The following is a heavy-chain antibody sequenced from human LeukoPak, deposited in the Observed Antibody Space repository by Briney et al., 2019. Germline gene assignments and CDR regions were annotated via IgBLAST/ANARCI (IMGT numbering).Heavy chain of an antibody. V-gene: IGHV6-1*01. CDR2: TYYRSKWYN. D-gene: IGHD3-22*01. CDR1: GDSVSSNSAA. CDR3: ARGFGVFYDSSGTAAFDI. Sequence: SQTLSLTCAISGDSVSSNSAAWNWIRQSPSRGLEWLGRTYYRSKWYNDYAVSVKSRITINPDTSKNQFSLQLNSATPEDTAVYYCARGFGVFYDSSGTAAFDIWGQGTMVTVSS. J-gene: IGHJ3*02.